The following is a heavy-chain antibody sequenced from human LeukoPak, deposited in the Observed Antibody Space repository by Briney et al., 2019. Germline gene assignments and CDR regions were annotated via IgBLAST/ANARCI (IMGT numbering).Heavy chain of an antibody. CDR2: IYYSGST. V-gene: IGHV4-59*01. CDR3: ARDRYYYDTEDAFDI. J-gene: IGHJ3*02. Sequence: PSETLSLTCTVSGGSIGSYYWSWIRQPPGKGLEWIGYIYYSGSTNYNPSLKSRVTISVDTSKNQFSLKLSSVTAADTAVYYCARDRYYYDTEDAFDIWGQGTMVTVSS. D-gene: IGHD3-22*01. CDR1: GGSIGSYY.